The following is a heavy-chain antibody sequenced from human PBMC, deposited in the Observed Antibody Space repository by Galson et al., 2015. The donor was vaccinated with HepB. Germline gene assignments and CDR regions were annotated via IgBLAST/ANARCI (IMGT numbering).Heavy chain of an antibody. CDR2: INPNSGST. CDR1: GYTFTGYY. J-gene: IGHJ6*02. D-gene: IGHD2-2*01. CDR3: ARERGSTSTQINYYYGMDV. V-gene: IGHV1-2*02. Sequence: SVKVSCKASGYTFTGYYIHWVRQAPGQGLEWMGWINPNSGSTNYAEKFQGRVTMTRDTSISTAYMELSRLRSDDTAVYYCARERGSTSTQINYYYGMDVWGQGPTVTVSS.